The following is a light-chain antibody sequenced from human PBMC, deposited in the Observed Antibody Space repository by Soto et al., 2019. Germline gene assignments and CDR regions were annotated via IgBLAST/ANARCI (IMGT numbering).Light chain of an antibody. J-gene: IGKJ1*01. V-gene: IGKV3-20*01. CDR3: QQYGNSGT. CDR1: QSVSSYY. Sequence: LTQSPCTLSSSVGERATITCRAGQSVSSYYVGCYQQAPGEAPRLLFVGASSRGRGISGRCSGSGAAADFTLTISMLEADDVAEYYYQQYGNSGTFGQGTKVDIK. CDR2: GAS.